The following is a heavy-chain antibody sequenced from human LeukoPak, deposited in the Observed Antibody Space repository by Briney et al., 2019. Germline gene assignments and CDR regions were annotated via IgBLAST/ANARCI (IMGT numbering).Heavy chain of an antibody. J-gene: IGHJ5*02. V-gene: IGHV4-34*01. CDR3: ARNYKDVVPAANNWFDP. CDR1: GGSFSGYY. CDR2: INHSGST. Sequence: SETLSLTCTVSGGSFSGYYWSWIRQPPGKGLEWIGEINHSGSTHYNPSLKSRVTISVDTSKNQFSLKLSSVTAADTAVYYCARNYKDVVPAANNWFDPWGQGTLVTVSS. D-gene: IGHD2-2*01.